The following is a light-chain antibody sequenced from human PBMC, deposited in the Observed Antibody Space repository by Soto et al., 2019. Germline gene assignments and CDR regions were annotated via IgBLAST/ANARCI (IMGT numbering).Light chain of an antibody. CDR3: QQSGSSPLT. CDR2: GAS. V-gene: IGKV3-20*01. J-gene: IGKJ3*01. Sequence: EIVLTQSPGTLSLSPGERATLSCRASQSVSSSYLAWYQQKPGQAPRLLIYGASSRATGIPDRFSGSGSGTDFTLTLSRLEPEDFAVYYCQQSGSSPLTFGPGTKVDIK. CDR1: QSVSSSY.